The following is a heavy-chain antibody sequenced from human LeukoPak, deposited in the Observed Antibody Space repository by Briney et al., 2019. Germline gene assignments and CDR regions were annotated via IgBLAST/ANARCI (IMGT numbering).Heavy chain of an antibody. Sequence: PSETLSLTCTVSGASITRRYWGWIRQPPGKGLEWIGYITYSGNTNYNPSLKSRVPISVDTSKNEFSLKLCSVSAADTAVYYCGRGGGGSYLEYSFDYWGQGTLVTVSS. D-gene: IGHD3-10*01. J-gene: IGHJ4*02. CDR3: GRGGGGSYLEYSFDY. CDR2: ITYSGNT. CDR1: GASITRRY. V-gene: IGHV4-59*11.